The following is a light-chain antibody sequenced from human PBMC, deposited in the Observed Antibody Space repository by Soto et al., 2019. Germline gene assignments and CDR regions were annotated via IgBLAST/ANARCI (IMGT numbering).Light chain of an antibody. J-gene: IGKJ4*01. Sequence: DIQVTQSPSSLSASVGDRVTITCRASQDIKNYLNWYQRKPGTAPRLLIYAASNLHSGVPSRFSGSGSGTLFTLTISSLQPEDIATYYCQQYDALPLTFGGGTKVDIK. CDR2: AAS. CDR1: QDIKNY. V-gene: IGKV1-33*01. CDR3: QQYDALPLT.